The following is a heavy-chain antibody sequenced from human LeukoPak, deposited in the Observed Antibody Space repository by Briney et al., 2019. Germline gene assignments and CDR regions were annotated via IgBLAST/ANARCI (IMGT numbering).Heavy chain of an antibody. CDR2: ISGSGGST. D-gene: IGHD3-10*01. CDR3: AKDNERVARGVMGTFDY. J-gene: IGHJ4*02. Sequence: GGSLRLSCAASGFTFSSYAMSWVRQAPGKGLEWVSAISGSGGSTYYADSVKGRFTISRDNSKNTLYLQMNSLRAEDTAVYYCAKDNERVARGVMGTFDYWGQGTLVTVSS. CDR1: GFTFSSYA. V-gene: IGHV3-23*01.